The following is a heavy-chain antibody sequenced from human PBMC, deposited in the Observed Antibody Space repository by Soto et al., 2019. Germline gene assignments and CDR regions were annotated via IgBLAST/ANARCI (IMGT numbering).Heavy chain of an antibody. D-gene: IGHD3-9*01. V-gene: IGHV3-23*01. CDR3: AKDREGVLTGYYRESDY. CDR2: FYGGGST. Sequence: PGGSLRLSCAAAGFTFSTYTMSWVRQPPGKGPEWVAGFYGGGSTYYADSVKGRFTISRDNSKNTLYLQMNSLRAEDTAVYYCAKDREGVLTGYYRESDYWGQGTLVTVSS. J-gene: IGHJ4*02. CDR1: GFTFSTYT.